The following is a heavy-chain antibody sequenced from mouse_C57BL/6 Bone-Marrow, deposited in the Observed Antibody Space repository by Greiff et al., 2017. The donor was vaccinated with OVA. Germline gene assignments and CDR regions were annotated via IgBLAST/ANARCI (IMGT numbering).Heavy chain of an antibody. CDR3: ARGGDEAWFAY. J-gene: IGHJ3*01. V-gene: IGHV3-8*01. CDR2: ISYSGST. CDR1: GYSITSDY. Sequence: VQLKESGPGLAKPSQTLSLPCSVTGYSITSDYWNWIRHFPGNKLEYMGYISYSGSTYYNPSLKSRISITRDTSKNQYYLQLNAVTTEDTATYYCARGGDEAWFAYWGQGTLVTVSA. D-gene: IGHD3-3*01.